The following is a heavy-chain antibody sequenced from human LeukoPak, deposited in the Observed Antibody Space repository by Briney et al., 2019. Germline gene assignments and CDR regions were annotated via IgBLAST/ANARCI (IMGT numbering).Heavy chain of an antibody. Sequence: SETLSLTCTVSGGSISSSSYYWGWIRQPPGKGLEWIGSIYYSGSTYYNPSLKSQVTISVDTSKNQFSLKLSSVTAADTAVYYCARQWGYCSGGSCYGARIDYWGQGTLVTVSS. V-gene: IGHV4-39*01. CDR3: ARQWGYCSGGSCYGARIDY. CDR1: GGSISSSSYY. CDR2: IYYSGST. J-gene: IGHJ4*02. D-gene: IGHD2-15*01.